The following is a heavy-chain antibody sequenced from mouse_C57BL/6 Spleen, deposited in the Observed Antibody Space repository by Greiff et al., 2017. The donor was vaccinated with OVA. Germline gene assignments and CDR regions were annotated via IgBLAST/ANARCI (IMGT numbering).Heavy chain of an antibody. J-gene: IGHJ3*01. CDR3: ARGFGNPFAY. V-gene: IGHV1-82*01. Sequence: VQLQQSGPELVKPGASVKISCKASGYAFSSSWMNWVKQRPGKGLEWIGRIYPGDGDTNYNGKFKGKATLTADKSSSTAYMQLSSLTSEDSAVYFCARGFGNPFAYWGQGTLVTVSA. CDR2: IYPGDGDT. CDR1: GYAFSSSW.